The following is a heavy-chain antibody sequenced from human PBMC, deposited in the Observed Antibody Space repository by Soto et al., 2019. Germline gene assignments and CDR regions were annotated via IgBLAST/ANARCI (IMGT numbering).Heavy chain of an antibody. CDR2: IIPIFGTA. J-gene: IGHJ6*02. CDR3: ARAPGGPITMIRDPPGWDWDYYYYYGMDV. Sequence: SVKVSCKASGGTFSSYAISWVLQAPGQGLEWMGGIIPIFGTANYAQKFQGRVTITADESTSTAYMELSSLRSEDTAVYYCARAPGGPITMIRDPPGWDWDYYYYYGMDVWGQGTTVTVSS. CDR1: GGTFSSYA. V-gene: IGHV1-69*13. D-gene: IGHD3-22*01.